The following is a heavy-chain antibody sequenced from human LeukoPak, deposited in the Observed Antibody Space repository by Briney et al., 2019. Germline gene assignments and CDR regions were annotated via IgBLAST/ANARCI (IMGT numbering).Heavy chain of an antibody. Sequence: ASVKVSCKASGYSFTGFYIHWVRQAPGQGLEWMGWINPNSGGPKYAQKFQGRVTMTRDTSISTAYMELRRLKSDDTAVYFCARRVGVIGATWPFDYWGQGTLVTVSS. CDR1: GYSFTGFY. J-gene: IGHJ4*02. CDR2: INPNSGGP. CDR3: ARRVGVIGATWPFDY. D-gene: IGHD3-3*01. V-gene: IGHV1-2*02.